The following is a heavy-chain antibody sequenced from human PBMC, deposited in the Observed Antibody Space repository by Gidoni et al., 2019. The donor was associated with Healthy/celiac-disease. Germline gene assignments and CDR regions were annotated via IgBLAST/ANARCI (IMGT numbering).Heavy chain of an antibody. CDR3: GKDESPRGGRG. CDR1: GYTLLELS. Sequence: QVQLVLSGAEVKKPGASVKVSCKVSGYTLLELSMHWVRQAPGKGLEWMGGFDPEDGETIYEQKFQGRCTMTEDTSTEKAYMERSSLSLGDTAVFYCGKDESPRGGRGWGQGTLVTVSS. D-gene: IGHD1-26*01. V-gene: IGHV1-24*01. J-gene: IGHJ4*02. CDR2: FDPEDGET.